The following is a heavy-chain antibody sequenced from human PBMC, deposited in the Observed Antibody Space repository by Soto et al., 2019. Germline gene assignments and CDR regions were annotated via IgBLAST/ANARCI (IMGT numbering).Heavy chain of an antibody. CDR3: GRAHRDLQLLVHYYYRMVD. CDR1: GGSISSGDYF. V-gene: IGHV4-30-4*01. D-gene: IGHD6-13*01. J-gene: IGHJ6*02. CDR2: IHYSGST. Sequence: SETLSLTCTVSGGSISSGDYFWSWIHQPPGKGLEWIGYIHYSGSTYHNPSLKSRVTISVDTSKNQFSLKLTSVTAADTAVYYCGRAHRDLQLLVHYYYRMVDWFQGTRFTVSS.